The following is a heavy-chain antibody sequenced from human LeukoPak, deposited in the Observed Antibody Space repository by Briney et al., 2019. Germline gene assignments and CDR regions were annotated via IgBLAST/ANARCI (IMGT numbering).Heavy chain of an antibody. D-gene: IGHD1-26*01. CDR3: ARLVGATGFDY. CDR1: GGSISSGDYY. CDR2: IYYSGST. J-gene: IGHJ4*02. V-gene: IGHV4-30-4*01. Sequence: SQTPSLTCTVSGGSISSGDYYWSWIRQPPGKGLEWIGYIYYSGSTYYNPSLKSRVTISVDTSKNQFSLRLSSVTAADTAVYYCARLVGATGFDYWGQGTLVTVSS.